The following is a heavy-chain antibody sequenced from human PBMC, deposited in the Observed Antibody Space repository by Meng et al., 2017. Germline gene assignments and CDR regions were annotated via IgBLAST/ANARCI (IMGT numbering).Heavy chain of an antibody. CDR1: GDSVTVGSHY. Sequence: LQASGPGLVRPSETLSLTCPVSGDSVTVGSHYWSWIRQPPGKGLEWIGYIDYGGSTSYNPSLRSRVTISVDTSNNQFSLKLSSVTAADTAVFYCARTRGDYYFDYWGQGTLVTVSS. J-gene: IGHJ4*02. V-gene: IGHV4-61*01. D-gene: IGHD3-16*01. CDR2: IDYGGST. CDR3: ARTRGDYYFDY.